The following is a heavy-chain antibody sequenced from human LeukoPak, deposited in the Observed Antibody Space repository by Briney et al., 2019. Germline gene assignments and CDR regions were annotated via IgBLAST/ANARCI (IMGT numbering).Heavy chain of an antibody. D-gene: IGHD3-10*01. Sequence: SVKVSCKASGGTFSSYAISWVRQAPGQGLEWMGGIIPIFGTANYAQKFQGRVTITADESTSTAYMELSSLRSEDTAVYYCARGSYYGSGSYNYYYYYMDVWGKGTTVTISS. CDR1: GGTFSSYA. V-gene: IGHV1-69*13. J-gene: IGHJ6*03. CDR3: ARGSYYGSGSYNYYYYYMDV. CDR2: IIPIFGTA.